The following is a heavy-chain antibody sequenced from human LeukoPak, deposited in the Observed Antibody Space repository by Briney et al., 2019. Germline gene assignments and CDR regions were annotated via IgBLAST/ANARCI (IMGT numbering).Heavy chain of an antibody. CDR2: INPNSGGT. CDR3: ARVDWLLPNWFDP. V-gene: IGHV1-2*02. Sequence: GASVKVSCKASGYTFTGYYMHWVRQAPGQGLEWMGWINPNSGGTNYAQKFQGRVTMTRDTSISTAYMELSRLRSDDTAVYYCARVDWLLPNWFDPWGQGTLVTVSS. D-gene: IGHD3-9*01. CDR1: GYTFTGYY. J-gene: IGHJ5*02.